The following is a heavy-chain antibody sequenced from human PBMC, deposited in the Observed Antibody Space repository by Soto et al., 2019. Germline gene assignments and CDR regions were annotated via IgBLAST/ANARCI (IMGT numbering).Heavy chain of an antibody. CDR2: IYYSGST. Sequence: SETLSLTCTVSGGSISSYYWSWIRQPPGKGLEWIGYIYYSGSTNYNPSLKSRVTISVDTSKNQFSLKLSSVTAADTAVYYCARGYYYGSGKLDYWGQGTLVTVSS. CDR1: GGSISSYY. V-gene: IGHV4-59*01. CDR3: ARGYYYGSGKLDY. J-gene: IGHJ4*02. D-gene: IGHD3-10*01.